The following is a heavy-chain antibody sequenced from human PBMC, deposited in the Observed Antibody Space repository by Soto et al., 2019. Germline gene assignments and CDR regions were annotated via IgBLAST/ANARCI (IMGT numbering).Heavy chain of an antibody. CDR2: ISYDGRNK. D-gene: IGHD3-3*01. CDR1: GFTFSSYA. V-gene: IGHV3-30*04. Sequence: PGGSLGLSCAASGFTFSSYAMHWVRQAPGKGLEWVAVISYDGRNKYYADSVKGRFTNSRDNSKNTLYLQMNSLRAEDTAVYYCAREIERLLGYWGQGTLVTVSS. J-gene: IGHJ4*02. CDR3: AREIERLLGY.